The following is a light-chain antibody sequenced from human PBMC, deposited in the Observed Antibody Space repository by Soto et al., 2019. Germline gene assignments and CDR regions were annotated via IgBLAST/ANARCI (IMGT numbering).Light chain of an antibody. CDR1: QSVSSN. J-gene: IGKJ1*01. V-gene: IGKV3-15*01. Sequence: IVMTQSPATLSVSPGERATLSCRASQSVSSNLAWYQQKPGQAPRLLIYGASTRATGSPARFSGSGSGTEFTLTISSLQSEDFAVYYCQQYNNWPPWTFGQGTKVEIQ. CDR3: QQYNNWPPWT. CDR2: GAS.